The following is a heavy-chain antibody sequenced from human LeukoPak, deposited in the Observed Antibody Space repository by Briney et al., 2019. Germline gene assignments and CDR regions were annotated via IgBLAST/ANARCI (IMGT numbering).Heavy chain of an antibody. Sequence: GVSLRLSCAASGFSVSGHYMSWVRQAPGKGLEWVSVLYSGGDTYYADSVKGRFTISRDTSKNTLYLQMNGLRAEDTAVYYCARGNTGYSSAWGRDFDYWGQGTLVTVS. J-gene: IGHJ4*02. CDR3: ARGNTGYSSAWGRDFDY. CDR1: GFSVSGHY. CDR2: LYSGGDT. D-gene: IGHD6-19*01. V-gene: IGHV3-66*01.